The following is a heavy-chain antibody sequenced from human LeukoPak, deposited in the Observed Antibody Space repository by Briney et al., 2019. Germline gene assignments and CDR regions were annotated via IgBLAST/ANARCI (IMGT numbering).Heavy chain of an antibody. CDR3: ASFDWLFHWFDP. D-gene: IGHD3-9*01. CDR1: GGSFSGYY. CDR2: INHSGST. Sequence: PSETLSLTCAVYGGSFSGYYWSWIRQPPGKGLEWIGEINHSGSTNYNPSLKSRVTISVDTSKNQFSLKLSSVTAADTAVYYCASFDWLFHWFDPWGQGTLVTVSS. J-gene: IGHJ5*02. V-gene: IGHV4-34*01.